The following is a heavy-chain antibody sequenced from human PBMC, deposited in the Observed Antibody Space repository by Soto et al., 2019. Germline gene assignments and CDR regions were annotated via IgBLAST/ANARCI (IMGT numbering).Heavy chain of an antibody. J-gene: IGHJ5*02. CDR3: AHSVFFTMVRGVIIIEVGWFDP. Sequence: QITLKESGPTLVKPTQTLTLTCTFSGFSLSTSGVGVGWIRQPPGKALEWLALIYWDDDKRYSPSLKSRLTITKDTSKNQVVLTMTNMDPVDTATYYCAHSVFFTMVRGVIIIEVGWFDPWGQGTLVTVSS. V-gene: IGHV2-5*02. CDR1: GFSLSTSGVG. CDR2: IYWDDDK. D-gene: IGHD3-10*01.